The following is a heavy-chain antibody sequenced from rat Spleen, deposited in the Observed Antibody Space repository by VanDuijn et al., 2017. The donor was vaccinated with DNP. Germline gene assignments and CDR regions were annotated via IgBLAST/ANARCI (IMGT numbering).Heavy chain of an antibody. V-gene: IGHV3-1*01. J-gene: IGHJ4*01. CDR1: GYSITSNY. Sequence: EVQLQESGPGLVKPSQSLSLTCSVTGYSITSNYWGWIRKFPGNKLEWMGSLNSAGSTNYNPSLKSRISITRDTSKNQFFLQLNSVTTEDTATYYCASYYYDGYYAMDAWGQGTSVTVSS. CDR2: LNSAGST. CDR3: ASYYYDGYYAMDA. D-gene: IGHD1-12*02.